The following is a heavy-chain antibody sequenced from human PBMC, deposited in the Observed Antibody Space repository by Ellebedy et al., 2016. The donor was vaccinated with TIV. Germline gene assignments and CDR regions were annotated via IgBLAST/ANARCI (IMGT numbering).Heavy chain of an antibody. J-gene: IGHJ4*02. CDR3: ARGSSSGSSDY. V-gene: IGHV3-30*03. Sequence: GESLKISXVASGFTLRSYGIYCVRQALGQGLGWVVLLSPDGSNKSYADSVKGRFTISRDNSKNTLYLQMNSLRTDDMAVYYCARGSSSGSSDYWGQGTLVTVSS. CDR1: GFTLRSYG. CDR2: LSPDGSNK. D-gene: IGHD2-15*01.